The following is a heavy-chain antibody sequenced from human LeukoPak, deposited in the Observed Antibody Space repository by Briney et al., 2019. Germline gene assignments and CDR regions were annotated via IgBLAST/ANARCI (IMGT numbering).Heavy chain of an antibody. D-gene: IGHD4-23*01. J-gene: IGHJ4*02. CDR2: IWYDGSNK. Sequence: GRSLRLSCAASGFTFSSYGMHWVRQAPGKGLEWVALIWYDGSNKYYADSVRGRFTISGDNSKNTLYLQMNSLRAEDTAIYYCAREGPRGNSQFDYWGQGTLVTVSS. CDR1: GFTFSSYG. V-gene: IGHV3-33*01. CDR3: AREGPRGNSQFDY.